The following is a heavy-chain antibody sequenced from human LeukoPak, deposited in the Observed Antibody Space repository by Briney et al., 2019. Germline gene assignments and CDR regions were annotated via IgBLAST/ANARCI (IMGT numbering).Heavy chain of an antibody. CDR2: ISAYSGNT. CDR1: GYTFTGYY. V-gene: IGHV1-18*04. J-gene: IGHJ4*02. Sequence: ASVKVSCKASGYTFTGYYIHWVRQAPGQGLEWMGWISAYSGNTNYAQKLQGRVTMTTDTSTSTAYMELRSLRSDDTAVYYCARDHDPHYYDSSGYYDYWGQGTLVTVSS. CDR3: ARDHDPHYYDSSGYYDY. D-gene: IGHD3-22*01.